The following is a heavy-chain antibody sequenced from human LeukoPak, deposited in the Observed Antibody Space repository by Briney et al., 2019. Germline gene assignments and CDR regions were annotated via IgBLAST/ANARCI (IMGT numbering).Heavy chain of an antibody. CDR1: GFTFSNYG. Sequence: GGSLRLSCVASGFTFSNYGIHWVRQTPGKGLEGVAVISYDGSLKYYADSVKGRFTISRDNSKNTLYLQMNSLRAEDTAVYYCAKRGESCSSTNCLKYYFDYWGQGTLVTVSS. CDR3: AKRGESCSSTNCLKYYFDY. CDR2: ISYDGSLK. J-gene: IGHJ4*02. V-gene: IGHV3-30*18. D-gene: IGHD2-2*01.